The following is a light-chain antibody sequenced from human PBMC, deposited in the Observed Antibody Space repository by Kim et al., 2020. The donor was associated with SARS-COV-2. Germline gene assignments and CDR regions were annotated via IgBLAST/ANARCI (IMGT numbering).Light chain of an antibody. CDR1: NIGSKS. J-gene: IGLJ3*02. CDR3: QVWDSSSDHWV. CDR2: YDS. Sequence: AQGKTARITCGGNNIGSKSVHWCQQKPGQAPVLVIYYDSDRPSGIPERFSGSNSGNTATLTISRVEAGDEADYYCQVWDSSSDHWVFGGGTKLTVL. V-gene: IGLV3-21*04.